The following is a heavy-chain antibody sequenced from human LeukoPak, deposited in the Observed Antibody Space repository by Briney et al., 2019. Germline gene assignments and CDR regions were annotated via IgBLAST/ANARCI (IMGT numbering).Heavy chain of an antibody. V-gene: IGHV1-2*02. Sequence: ASVRVSCKASGYTFTDYYMHWVRQAPGQGLEWMGWINLNSGGTNYAQKFQGRVTMTRDTSISTAYMELSRLRSDDTAVYYCARDDSRGYSYGSPLYYYYGMDVWGQGTTVTVSS. CDR2: INLNSGGT. J-gene: IGHJ6*02. CDR1: GYTFTDYY. D-gene: IGHD5-18*01. CDR3: ARDDSRGYSYGSPLYYYYGMDV.